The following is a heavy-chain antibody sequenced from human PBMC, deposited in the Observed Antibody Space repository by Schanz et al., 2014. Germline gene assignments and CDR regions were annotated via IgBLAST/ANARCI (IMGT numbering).Heavy chain of an antibody. V-gene: IGHV3-11*01. CDR2: MSHSGGVI. CDR3: ESEQAIFGVSYIDAYDA. CDR1: GFSFSDSF. Sequence: PGGSLRLSCVASGFSFSDSFMSWIRQTPEKGLEWIAFMSHSGGVIYYAESVRGRFFISRDNAKNSLYLQMKSLRGDDTDVSYCESEQAIFGVSYIDAYDAWGRGTMVTVSS. J-gene: IGHJ3*01. D-gene: IGHD3-3*01.